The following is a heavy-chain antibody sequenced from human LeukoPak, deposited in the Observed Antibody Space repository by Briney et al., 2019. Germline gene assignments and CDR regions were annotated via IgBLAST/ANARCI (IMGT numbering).Heavy chain of an antibody. V-gene: IGHV4-59*11. D-gene: IGHD6-19*01. Sequence: SETLSLTCTVSGGSISSHYWGWIRQPPGKGLEWIGYIYYSGSTNYNPSLKSRVTISVDTSKNQFSLKLSSVTAADTAVYYCARGPISGIDWFDPWGQGTLVTVSS. J-gene: IGHJ5*02. CDR3: ARGPISGIDWFDP. CDR2: IYYSGST. CDR1: GGSISSHY.